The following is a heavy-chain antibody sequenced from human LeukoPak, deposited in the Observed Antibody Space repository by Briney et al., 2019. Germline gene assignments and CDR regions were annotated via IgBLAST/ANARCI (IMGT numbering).Heavy chain of an antibody. V-gene: IGHV4-59*08. D-gene: IGHD6-13*01. J-gene: IGHJ4*02. CDR2: INGTGST. Sequence: SETLSLTCTVSGGSISGYYWNWIRQTPEKGLEWIAYINGTGSTNYNPSLRGRVTISIDTSKSQFSLKLTSVTAADTAVYYCARFSSSTRGFDFWGQGTLVTVSS. CDR1: GGSISGYY. CDR3: ARFSSSTRGFDF.